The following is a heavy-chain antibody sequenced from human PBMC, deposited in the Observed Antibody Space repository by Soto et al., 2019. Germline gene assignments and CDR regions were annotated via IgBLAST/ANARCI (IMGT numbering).Heavy chain of an antibody. D-gene: IGHD6-13*01. CDR2: INHSGST. CDR1: GGSFSGYY. V-gene: IGHV4-34*01. J-gene: IGHJ4*02. CDR3: ARGGGIAAAALYFDY. Sequence: QVQLQQWGAGLLKPSETLSLTCAVYGGSFSGYYWSWIRQPPGKGLEWIGEINHSGSTNYNPSLKSRVTISVDTSKNQFSLKLSSVTAADTAVYYCARGGGIAAAALYFDYWGQGTLVTVSS.